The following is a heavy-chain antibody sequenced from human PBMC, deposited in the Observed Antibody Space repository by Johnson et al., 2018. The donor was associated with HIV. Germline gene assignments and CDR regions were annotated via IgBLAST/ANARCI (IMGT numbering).Heavy chain of an antibody. CDR1: GFTFSSYG. D-gene: IGHD3-16*01. V-gene: IGHV3-33*01. CDR2: IWYDGSNK. Sequence: QVQLVESGGGVVQPGRSLRLSCAASGFTFSSYGMHWVRQAPGKGLEWVAVIWYDGSNKYYADSVKGRFTISRDNSKNTLYLQMNSLTTEDTAVYYCTTYATMITMYVEIKGGAFDIWGQGTMVTVSS. CDR3: TTYATMITMYVEIKGGAFDI. J-gene: IGHJ3*02.